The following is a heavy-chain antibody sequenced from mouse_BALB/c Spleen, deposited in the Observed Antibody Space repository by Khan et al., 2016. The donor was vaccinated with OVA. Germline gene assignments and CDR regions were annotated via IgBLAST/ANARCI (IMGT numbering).Heavy chain of an antibody. J-gene: IGHJ2*01. CDR2: INPHIGET. D-gene: IGHD1-1*01. CDR3: ARTYGSDFDY. V-gene: IGHV1-20*02. Sequence: EVQLQQSGPELVKPGASVKISCKASGYSFTGYFMNWVMQSHGKSLEWIGRINPHIGETFYNQKFRDKATLTVDESSSTAHMELRSLASEDSAVYYCARTYGSDFDYWSQGTTLTVTS. CDR1: GYSFTGYF.